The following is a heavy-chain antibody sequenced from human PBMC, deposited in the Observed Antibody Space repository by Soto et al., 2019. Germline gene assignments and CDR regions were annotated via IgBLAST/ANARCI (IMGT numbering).Heavy chain of an antibody. CDR2: IIPILGIA. V-gene: IGHV1-69*04. Sequence: VSCKAYGGTFSSYTISWVQQAPGQEIEWMGRIIPILGIANYAQKFQGRVTITADKSTSTAYMELSSLRSEDTAVYYCAREDTTYCSSTSCSIDYWGQGTLVTSPQ. CDR3: AREDTTYCSSTSCSIDY. D-gene: IGHD2-2*01. CDR1: GGTFSSYT. J-gene: IGHJ4*02.